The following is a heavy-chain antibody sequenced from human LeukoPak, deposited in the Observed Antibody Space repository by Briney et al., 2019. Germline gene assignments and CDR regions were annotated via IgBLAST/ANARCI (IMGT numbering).Heavy chain of an antibody. J-gene: IGHJ4*02. CDR1: GFTFSSYA. D-gene: IGHD2-8*02. CDR2: MSSDGSKK. V-gene: IGHV3-30-3*01. Sequence: QPGGSLRLSCAASGFTFSSYAMHWVRQTPGKGLEWVAVMSSDGSKKYYADSVKGRFTISRDNSKNTLYLQMNSLRAEDTAVYYCARDGLLGYFDYWGQGTLVTVSS. CDR3: ARDGLLGYFDY.